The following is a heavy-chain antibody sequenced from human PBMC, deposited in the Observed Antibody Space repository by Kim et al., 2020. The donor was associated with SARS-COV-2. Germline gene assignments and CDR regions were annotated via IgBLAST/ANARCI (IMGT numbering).Heavy chain of an antibody. D-gene: IGHD3-9*01. CDR1: GGSISSGGYY. J-gene: IGHJ4*02. CDR2: IYYSGST. Sequence: SETLSLTCTVSGGSISSGGYYWSWIRQHPGKGLEWIGYIYYSGSTYYNPSLKSRVTISVDTSKNQFSLKLSSVTAADTAVYYCARVGPYVLRYFDPYSAFDYWGQGTLVTVSS. CDR3: ARVGPYVLRYFDPYSAFDY. V-gene: IGHV4-31*03.